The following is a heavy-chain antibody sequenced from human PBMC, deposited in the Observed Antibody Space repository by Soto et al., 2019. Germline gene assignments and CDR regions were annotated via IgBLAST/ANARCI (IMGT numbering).Heavy chain of an antibody. CDR1: GYTFTSYG. CDR3: AISFYESSGYYRRSYWYFDL. J-gene: IGHJ2*01. Sequence: QVQLVQSGAEVKKPGASVKVSCKASGYTFTSYGISWVRQAPGQGLEWTGWISAYNGNTNYAQKLQGRVTMTTDTSXGTSYXXLRSLRSDDTAVYYCAISFYESSGYYRRSYWYFDLWGRGTLVTVSS. CDR2: ISAYNGNT. D-gene: IGHD3-22*01. V-gene: IGHV1-18*01.